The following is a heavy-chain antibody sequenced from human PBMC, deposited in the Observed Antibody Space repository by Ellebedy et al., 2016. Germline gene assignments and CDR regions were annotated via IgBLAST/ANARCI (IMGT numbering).Heavy chain of an antibody. CDR1: GFTFSDYY. Sequence: GESLKISCAASGFTFSDYYMSWIRQAPGKGLEWVSYISSSSSYTNYADSVKGRFTISRDNAKNSLYLQMNSLRAEDTAVYYCARDPDTGGYYFVRGDRWGQGTLVTVSS. CDR3: ARDPDTGGYYFVRGDR. J-gene: IGHJ5*02. D-gene: IGHD3-22*01. CDR2: ISSSSSYT. V-gene: IGHV3-11*06.